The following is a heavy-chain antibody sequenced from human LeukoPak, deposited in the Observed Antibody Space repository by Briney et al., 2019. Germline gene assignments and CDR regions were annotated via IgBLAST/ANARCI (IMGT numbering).Heavy chain of an antibody. Sequence: PGGSLRLSCAASGFTFYDYGFMWVRQVPGKGLEWVANINWNGDVTAYADSVKGRFTTSRDNTKNSVLLQKKSLRDEDTALYYCARAAVDIVADYFYYLDVWGKGTTVIVSS. CDR1: GFTFYDYG. V-gene: IGHV3-20*04. CDR3: ARAAVDIVADYFYYLDV. CDR2: INWNGDVT. J-gene: IGHJ6*03. D-gene: IGHD5-12*01.